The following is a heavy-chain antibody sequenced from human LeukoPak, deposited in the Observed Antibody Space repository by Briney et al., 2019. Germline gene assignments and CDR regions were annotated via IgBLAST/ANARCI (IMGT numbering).Heavy chain of an antibody. D-gene: IGHD4-17*01. J-gene: IGHJ4*02. CDR1: GFTFSSYG. CDR2: IRYDGSNK. Sequence: GGSLRLSCAASGFTFSSYGMHWVRQAPGKGLEWVAFIRYDGSNKYYADSVKGRFTISRDNSKNTLYLQMSSLRSEDTAAYYCARALPTVKDYDYWGQGTLVTVSS. CDR3: ARALPTVKDYDY. V-gene: IGHV3-30*02.